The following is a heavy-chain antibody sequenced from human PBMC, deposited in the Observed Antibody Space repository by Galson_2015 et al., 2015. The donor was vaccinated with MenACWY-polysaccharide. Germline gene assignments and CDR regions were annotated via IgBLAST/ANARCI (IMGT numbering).Heavy chain of an antibody. CDR3: AHGQCYYCPSAFWYYFDR. Sequence: PALVKPTQTLTLTCTFSGFSLNTRGVGVGWIRQPPGKALEWLALIYWDNDKRYSPSLKTRLTITKDTSKNQVFLAMTNVDPVDTATYYCAHGQCYYCPSAFWYYFDRWGPGTLVTVSS. J-gene: IGHJ4*02. V-gene: IGHV2-5*02. CDR1: GFSLNTRGVG. CDR2: IYWDNDK. D-gene: IGHD3-10*01.